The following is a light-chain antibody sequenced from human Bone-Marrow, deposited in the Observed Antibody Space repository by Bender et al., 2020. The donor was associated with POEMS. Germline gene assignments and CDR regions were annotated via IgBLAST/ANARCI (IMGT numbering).Light chain of an antibody. Sequence: QSALTHPASVSGSPGQSITISCTGTDSDVAKYTFVSWNQQHPGKAPKLIIYEASQRPSGVSIRFSGSKSGNTASLTISGLQAEDEAYYYCCSYAGDNTWVFGGGTKLTVL. CDR2: EAS. V-gene: IGLV2-23*01. CDR1: DSDVAKYTF. J-gene: IGLJ3*02. CDR3: CSYAGDNTWV.